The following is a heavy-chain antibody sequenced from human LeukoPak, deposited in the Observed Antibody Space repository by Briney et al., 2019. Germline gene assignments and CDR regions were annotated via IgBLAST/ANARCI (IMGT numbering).Heavy chain of an antibody. D-gene: IGHD1-20*01. CDR2: ISGSGGST. V-gene: IGHV3-23*01. J-gene: IGHJ3*01. CDR1: GFTFSSYA. CDR3: AKGFRGGITGTERAFDV. Sequence: PGGSLRLSCAASGFTFSSYAMSWVRQAPGKGLEWVSAISGSGGSTYYADSVKGRFTISRDNSKNTLYLQMNSLRAEDTAVYYCAKGFRGGITGTERAFDVWGQGTMVTVSS.